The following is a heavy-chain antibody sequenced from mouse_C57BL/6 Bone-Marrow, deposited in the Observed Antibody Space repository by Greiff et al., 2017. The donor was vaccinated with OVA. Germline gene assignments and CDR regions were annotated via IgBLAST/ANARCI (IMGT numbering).Heavy chain of an antibody. J-gene: IGHJ4*01. CDR2: IDPETGGT. CDR3: TKTPSMDY. V-gene: IGHV1-15*01. D-gene: IGHD3-2*01. Sequence: QVQLQQSGAELVKPGASVTLSCKASGYTFTDYEMHWVKQTPVHGLEWIGAIDPETGGTAYNQKFKGKAILTADKSSSTAYMELRSLTSEDSAVYYCTKTPSMDYWGQGTSVTVSS. CDR1: GYTFTDYE.